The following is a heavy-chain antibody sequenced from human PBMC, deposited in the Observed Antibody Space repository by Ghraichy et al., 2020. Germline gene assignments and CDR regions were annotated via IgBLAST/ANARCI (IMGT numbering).Heavy chain of an antibody. Sequence: SGPTLVKPTQTLTLTCTLSGSSLTASGVGVAWMRQPPGKALEWLALIPWDDDRRYNPSLKSRLAIPRDTSKNQVVLTMTNMDPVDTATYYCVHRQYNNFVMWGQGTMVTVSS. V-gene: IGHV2-5*02. D-gene: IGHD1-14*01. CDR2: IPWDDDR. CDR3: VHRQYNNFVM. CDR1: GSSLTASGVG. J-gene: IGHJ3*02.